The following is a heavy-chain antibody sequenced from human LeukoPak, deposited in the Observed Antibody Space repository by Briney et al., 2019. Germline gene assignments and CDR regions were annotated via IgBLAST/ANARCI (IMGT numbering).Heavy chain of an antibody. J-gene: IGHJ4*02. CDR3: ARQSRDGSKTRGYYFAY. D-gene: IGHD3-10*01. V-gene: IGHV5-51*01. Sequence: GESLKISCQVSGYIFTHYWIGWVRLMPGKGLESMGIIYPADSHTTYSPPFQGQVSISADKSISTVYLQWSSLKPSDTAIYYCARQSRDGSKTRGYYFAYWGQGTLVTVSS. CDR1: GYIFTHYW. CDR2: IYPADSHT.